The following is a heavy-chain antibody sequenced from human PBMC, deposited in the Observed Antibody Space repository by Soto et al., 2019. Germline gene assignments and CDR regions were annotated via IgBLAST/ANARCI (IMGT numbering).Heavy chain of an antibody. D-gene: IGHD3-22*01. CDR3: ASRSLYYYDSSGSDAFDI. CDR2: IYPGDSDT. J-gene: IGHJ3*02. CDR1: GYSFTSYW. Sequence: EVQLVQSGAEVKKPGESLKISCKGSGYSFTSYWIGWVRQMPGKGLEWMGIIYPGDSDTRYSPSFQGQVTISADKSISTAYLQWSSLKASDTAMYYCASRSLYYYDSSGSDAFDIWGQGTMVTVSS. V-gene: IGHV5-51*01.